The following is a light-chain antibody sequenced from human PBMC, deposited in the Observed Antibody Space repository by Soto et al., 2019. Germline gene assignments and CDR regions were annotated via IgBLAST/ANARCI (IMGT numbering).Light chain of an antibody. CDR3: QSYGTTLSGLYV. CDR2: DSN. Sequence: QSVLTQPPSVSGAPGQRVTISCTGTSSNIGAGQDVHWYRQLPGAAPKFLISDSNNRASGVPDRFSVSKSGASASLAITGLRAEDEGDYFCQSYGTTLSGLYVFGTGTKVTL. J-gene: IGLJ1*01. CDR1: SSNIGAGQD. V-gene: IGLV1-40*01.